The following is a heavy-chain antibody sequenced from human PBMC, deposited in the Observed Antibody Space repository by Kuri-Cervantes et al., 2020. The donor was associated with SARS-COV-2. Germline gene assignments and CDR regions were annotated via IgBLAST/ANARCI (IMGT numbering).Heavy chain of an antibody. CDR2: IYTSGST. Sequence: SETLSLTCAVSGVSVSHGTYSWSWIRQPAGKGLEWIGRIYTSGSTNYNPSLKSRVTISVDTSKNQFSLKLSSVTAADTAVYYCARLGYYYGSGSPYFDYWGQGTLVTVSS. V-gene: IGHV4-61*10. CDR1: GVSVSHGTYS. D-gene: IGHD3-10*01. CDR3: ARLGYYYGSGSPYFDY. J-gene: IGHJ4*02.